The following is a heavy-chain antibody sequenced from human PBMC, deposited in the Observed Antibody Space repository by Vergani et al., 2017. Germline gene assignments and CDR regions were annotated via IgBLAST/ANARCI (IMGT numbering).Heavy chain of an antibody. CDR2: INSDGSST. CDR1: GFTFSSYW. D-gene: IGHD2-15*01. CDR3: ASLAPTVAATQGLCE. J-gene: IGHJ4*02. V-gene: IGHV3-74*02. Sequence: VQLVESGGGVVQPGGSLRLSCAASGFTFSSYWMHWVRQAPGKGLVWVSRINSDGSSTSYADSVKGRFTISRDNAKNTLYLQMNSLRAEDTAVYYCASLAPTVAATQGLCEWGQGTLVTVSS.